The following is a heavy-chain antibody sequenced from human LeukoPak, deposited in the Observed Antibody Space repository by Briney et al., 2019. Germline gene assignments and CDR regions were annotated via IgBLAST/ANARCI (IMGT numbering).Heavy chain of an antibody. CDR2: IYYSGST. D-gene: IGHD6-13*01. CDR1: GGSISSYY. V-gene: IGHV4-59*08. CDR3: ARHSQQLVRGWFDP. Sequence: PSETLSLTCTVSGGSISSYYWSWIRQPPGKGLEWIGYIYYSGSTNYNPSLKSRVTISVDTSKNQFSLKLSSVTAADTAVYYCARHSQQLVRGWFDPWGQGTLVTVSS. J-gene: IGHJ5*02.